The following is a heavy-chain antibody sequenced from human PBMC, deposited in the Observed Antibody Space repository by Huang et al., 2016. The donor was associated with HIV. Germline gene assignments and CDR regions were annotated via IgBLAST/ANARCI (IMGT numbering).Heavy chain of an antibody. CDR1: GFTFSRYA. D-gene: IGHD3-16*01. CDR2: ISYDGSNK. CDR3: AREGLGFDAFDI. V-gene: IGHV3-30-3*01. J-gene: IGHJ3*02. Sequence: QVQLVESGGGVVQPGRSLRLSCAASGFTFSRYAMHWVRQAPGKGLEWVAVISYDGSNKSYADSVKGRFTISRDNSKNTLYLEMNSLRAEDTAVYYCAREGLGFDAFDIWGQGTMVTVSS.